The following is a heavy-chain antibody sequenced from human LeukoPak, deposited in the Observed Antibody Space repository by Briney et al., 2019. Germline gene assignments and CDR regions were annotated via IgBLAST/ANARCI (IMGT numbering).Heavy chain of an antibody. D-gene: IGHD5-18*01. CDR3: ARHRIQLWSLDY. J-gene: IGHJ4*02. Sequence: SETLSLTCAVSGGSLRSSSYYWGWIRQPPGKGLEWIGSIYYSGSTYYNPSLKSRVTISVDTSKNQYSLKLSSVTAADTAVYYCARHRIQLWSLDYWGQGTLVTVSS. CDR2: IYYSGST. V-gene: IGHV4-39*01. CDR1: GGSLRSSSYY.